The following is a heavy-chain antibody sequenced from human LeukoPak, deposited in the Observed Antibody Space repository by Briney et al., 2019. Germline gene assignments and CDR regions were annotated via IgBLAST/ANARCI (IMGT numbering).Heavy chain of an antibody. CDR3: ASWSYYDGSGYQKEFDY. Sequence: SVKVSCKASGYTFTSYGISWVRQAPGQGLEWMGGIIPIFGTANYAQKFQGRVTITADESTSTAYMELSSLRSEDTAVYYCASWSYYDGSGYQKEFDYWGQGTLVTVSS. CDR1: GYTFTSYG. D-gene: IGHD3-22*01. CDR2: IIPIFGTA. J-gene: IGHJ4*02. V-gene: IGHV1-69*13.